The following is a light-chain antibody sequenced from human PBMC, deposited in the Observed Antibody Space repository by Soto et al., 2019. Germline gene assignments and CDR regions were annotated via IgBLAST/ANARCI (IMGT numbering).Light chain of an antibody. CDR3: QHYSAFSVT. CDR1: QGVGST. J-gene: IGKJ1*01. V-gene: IGKV3-15*01. CDR2: DAY. Sequence: EIVLTQSPGTLSVSPGERVTLSCRASQGVGSTLAWYRQQPGQAPRLLIYDAYIRASGVPARFSGSGSGTEFTLTISSLQPEDLATYYCQHYSAFSVTFGQGTKVDIK.